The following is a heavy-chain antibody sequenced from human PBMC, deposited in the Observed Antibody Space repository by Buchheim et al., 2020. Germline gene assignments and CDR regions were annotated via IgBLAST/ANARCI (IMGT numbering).Heavy chain of an antibody. CDR1: GFTFSSYG. Sequence: QVQLVESGGGVVQPGRSLRLSCAASGFTFSSYGMHWVRQAPGKGLEWVAVIWYDGSNKYYADSVKGRFTISRDNSKNTLYLQMNSLRAEDTAVYYCARYNYYDSSGYLGGYWGQGTL. V-gene: IGHV3-33*01. CDR2: IWYDGSNK. D-gene: IGHD3-22*01. J-gene: IGHJ4*02. CDR3: ARYNYYDSSGYLGGY.